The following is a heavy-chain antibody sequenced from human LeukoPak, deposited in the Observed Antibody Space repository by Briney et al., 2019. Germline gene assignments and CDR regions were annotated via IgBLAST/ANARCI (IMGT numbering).Heavy chain of an antibody. CDR3: AKEFNRGLPDY. Sequence: GGSLRLSCAASGFTFSSYAMNWVRQAPGKGLEWVALISYDGSNKNYADSVKGRFTISRDNSKNTLYLQMSSLRAEDTAVYYCAKEFNRGLPDYWGQGTLVTVPS. CDR2: ISYDGSNK. D-gene: IGHD2-21*01. J-gene: IGHJ4*02. V-gene: IGHV3-30-3*01. CDR1: GFTFSSYA.